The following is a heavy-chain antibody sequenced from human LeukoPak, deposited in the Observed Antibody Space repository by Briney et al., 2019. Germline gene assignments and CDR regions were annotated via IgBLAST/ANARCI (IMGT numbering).Heavy chain of an antibody. D-gene: IGHD3-22*01. V-gene: IGHV1-2*02. Sequence: ASVKVSCKASGYTFTGYYMHWVRQAPGQGLEWMGWIDPNSGGTNYAQKFQGRVTMTRDTSISTAYMELSRLRSDDTAVYYCARMRYYYDSRGYHYFDYWGQGTLVTVSS. CDR3: ARMRYYYDSRGYHYFDY. J-gene: IGHJ4*02. CDR1: GYTFTGYY. CDR2: IDPNSGGT.